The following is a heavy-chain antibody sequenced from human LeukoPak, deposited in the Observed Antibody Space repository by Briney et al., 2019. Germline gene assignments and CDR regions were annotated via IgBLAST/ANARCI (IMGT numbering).Heavy chain of an antibody. CDR1: GFTFSSYW. CDR3: ARLAVADRNDY. D-gene: IGHD6-19*01. CDR2: INSDGSST. V-gene: IGHV3-74*01. J-gene: IGHJ4*02. Sequence: PGGSLRLSCAASGFTFSSYWMHWVRQAPGKGLVWVSRINSDGSSTGYADSVKGRFTISRDNAKNTLYLQMNSLRAEDTAVYYCARLAVADRNDYWGQGTPVTVSS.